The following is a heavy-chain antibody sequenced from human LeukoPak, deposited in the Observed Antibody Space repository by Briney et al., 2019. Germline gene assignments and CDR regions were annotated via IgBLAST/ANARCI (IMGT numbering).Heavy chain of an antibody. CDR2: ITNSGDAT. CDR3: AKRGSDFRALEY. J-gene: IGHJ4*02. Sequence: QPGGSLRLSCAASRFAFSNYVMNWVRQPPGKGLEWVSSITNSGDATYYADSMKGRFTISRDNSKNTLYLQMTSLKAEDTAVYYCAKRGSDFRALEYWGQGTLVTVSS. V-gene: IGHV3-23*01. D-gene: IGHD3-3*01. CDR1: RFAFSNYV.